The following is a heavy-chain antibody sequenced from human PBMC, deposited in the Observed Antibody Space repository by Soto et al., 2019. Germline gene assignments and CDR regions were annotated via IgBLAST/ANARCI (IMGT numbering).Heavy chain of an antibody. D-gene: IGHD3-10*01. CDR2: VHHSWGS. J-gene: IGHJ6*02. CDR3: ARQGFGPLHGLVDV. V-gene: IGHV4-59*08. Sequence: QVQLQESGPGLVKPSETMSLSCTVSGGSISSYYWSWFRQSPGKRMEWIGYVHHSWGSSYNPSLQSRVPISPDTSKSQFSLKVTSVTATDPAVYYCARQGFGPLHGLVDVWGQGTTVTVSS. CDR1: GGSISSYY.